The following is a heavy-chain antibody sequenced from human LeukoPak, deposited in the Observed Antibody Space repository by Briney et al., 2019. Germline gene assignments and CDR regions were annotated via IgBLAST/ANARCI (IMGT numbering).Heavy chain of an antibody. CDR3: ARKAFGYYDSSGQHDY. Sequence: PSETLSLTCTVSGYSISSGYYWGWIRQPPGKGLEWIGIIYHSGSTYYNPSLKSRVTISVDTSKDQFSLKLSSVTAADTAVYYCARKAFGYYDSSGQHDYWGQGTLVTVSS. D-gene: IGHD3-22*01. V-gene: IGHV4-38-2*02. CDR2: IYHSGST. CDR1: GYSISSGYY. J-gene: IGHJ4*02.